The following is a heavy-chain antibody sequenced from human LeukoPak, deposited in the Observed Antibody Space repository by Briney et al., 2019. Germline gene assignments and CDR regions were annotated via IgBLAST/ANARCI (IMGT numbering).Heavy chain of an antibody. CDR1: GFTFSSYW. CDR2: IYSGGST. Sequence: GGSLRLSCAASGFTFSSYWMSWVRQAPGKGLEWVSVIYSGGSTYYADSVKGRFTISRDNSKNTLYLQMNSLRAEDTAVYYCARDSGQLAFDYWGQGTLVTVSS. D-gene: IGHD2-2*01. V-gene: IGHV3-53*01. CDR3: ARDSGQLAFDY. J-gene: IGHJ4*02.